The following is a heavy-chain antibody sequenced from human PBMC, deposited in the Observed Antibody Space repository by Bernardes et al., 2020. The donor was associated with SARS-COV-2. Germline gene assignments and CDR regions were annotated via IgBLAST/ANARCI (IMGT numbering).Heavy chain of an antibody. CDR2: ISSSSSAI. J-gene: IGHJ4*02. CDR1: GFTFSSYS. CDR3: ARVVENNSAYYSTPLDS. Sequence: GGSLRLSCAASGFTFSSYSMNWVRQAPGKGLEWVSYISSSSSAIYYAESVKGRFIISRDNAKNSLYLQMNSLRDDETAVYYCARVVENNSAYYSTPLDSWGQGTLVTVSS. D-gene: IGHD3-22*01. V-gene: IGHV3-48*02.